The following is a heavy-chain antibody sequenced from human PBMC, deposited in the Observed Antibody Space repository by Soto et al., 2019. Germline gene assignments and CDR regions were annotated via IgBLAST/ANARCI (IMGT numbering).Heavy chain of an antibody. CDR3: AHRGYKYGPLFDY. D-gene: IGHD5-18*01. J-gene: IGHJ4*02. CDR2: IFWNDDK. V-gene: IGHV2-5*01. CDR1: GFSVSTTGMG. Sequence: GPTLVNPTETLTLTCTFSGFSVSTTGMGVGWIRQPPGKALEWLALIFWNDDKRYIPSLKSRLTITKGTYNNQVVLTMTNMDPVATGTYYCAHRGYKYGPLFDYWGQGTLVTVSS.